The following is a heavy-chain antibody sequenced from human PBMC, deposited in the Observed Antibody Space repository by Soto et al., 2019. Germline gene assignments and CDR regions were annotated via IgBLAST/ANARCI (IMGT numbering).Heavy chain of an antibody. D-gene: IGHD2-2*01. V-gene: IGHV3-7*01. Sequence: EVQLVESGGGLVQPGGSLRLSCAASGFTFSSYWMSWVRQAPGKGLEWVANIKQDGSEKYYVDSVKGRFTISRDNAKNSLYLQMNSLRAEDTAVYYCARDLRPAAIDNWFDPWGQGTLVTVSS. CDR2: IKQDGSEK. J-gene: IGHJ5*02. CDR3: ARDLRPAAIDNWFDP. CDR1: GFTFSSYW.